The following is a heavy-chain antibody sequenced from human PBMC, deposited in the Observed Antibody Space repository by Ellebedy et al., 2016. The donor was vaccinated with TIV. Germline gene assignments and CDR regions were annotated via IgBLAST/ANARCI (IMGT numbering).Heavy chain of an antibody. CDR3: ASSRYHYYVGNTIFAY. D-gene: IGHD3-10*02. V-gene: IGHV3-23*01. Sequence: GESLKISCAASGFTFSSYAASWVRQAPGKGLEWVAGLNANGVVIAYADSVKGRSTISRNNSKNTLYLQVNSLRPEDTAVYYCASSRYHYYVGNTIFAYWGQGTLVTVSS. CDR1: GFTFSSYA. J-gene: IGHJ4*02. CDR2: LNANGVVI.